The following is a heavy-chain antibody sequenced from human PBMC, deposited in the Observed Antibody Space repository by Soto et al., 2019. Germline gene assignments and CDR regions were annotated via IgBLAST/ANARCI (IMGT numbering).Heavy chain of an antibody. Sequence: GASVKVSCKASGYPFDTYGINWVRQAPGQRPEWMGWISAYNGQTDYAQNFQGRVTMATDTSTNTAYMELRNLRSDDTAVYYCARDPHEFWNSYFLDPCGQGTMVTVYS. CDR1: GYPFDTYG. CDR3: ARDPHEFWNSYFLDP. V-gene: IGHV1-18*01. J-gene: IGHJ5*02. CDR2: ISAYNGQT. D-gene: IGHD3-3*01.